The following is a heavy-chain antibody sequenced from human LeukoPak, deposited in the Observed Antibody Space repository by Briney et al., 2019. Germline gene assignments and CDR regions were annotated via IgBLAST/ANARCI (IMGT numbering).Heavy chain of an antibody. D-gene: IGHD5-24*01. J-gene: IGHJ6*02. CDR2: TYTSGST. CDR1: GGSISSGSYY. V-gene: IGHV4-61*02. CDR3: ARGNGGDGYNLLSYGMDV. Sequence: PSQTLSLTCTVSGGSISSGSYYWSWIRQPAGKGLEWIGRTYTSGSTNYNPSLKSRVTISVDTSKNQFSLKLSSVTAADTAVYYCARGNGGDGYNLLSYGMDVWGQGTTVTVSS.